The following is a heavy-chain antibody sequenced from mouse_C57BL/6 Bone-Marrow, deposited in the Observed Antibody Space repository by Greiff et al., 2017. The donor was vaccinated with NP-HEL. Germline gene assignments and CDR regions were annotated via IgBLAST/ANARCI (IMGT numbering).Heavy chain of an antibody. Sequence: VQLQQSGPVLVKPGASVKMSCKASGYTFTDYYMNWVKQSHGKSLEWIGVINPYNGGTSYNQKFKGKATLTVDKSSSTAYMELNSLTSEDSAVYYCARGGAFTTVVAGDYWGQGTTLTVSS. CDR3: ARGGAFTTVVAGDY. J-gene: IGHJ2*01. CDR1: GYTFTDYY. D-gene: IGHD1-1*01. CDR2: INPYNGGT. V-gene: IGHV1-19*01.